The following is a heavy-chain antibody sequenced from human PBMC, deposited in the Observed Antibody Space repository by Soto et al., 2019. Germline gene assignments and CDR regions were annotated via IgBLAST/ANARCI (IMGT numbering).Heavy chain of an antibody. CDR1: GFTFSSYG. CDR3: ARRGPGTYFDY. V-gene: IGHV3-33*01. J-gene: IGHJ4*02. Sequence: GGSLRLSCAASGFTFSSYGMHWVRQAPGKGLEWVAVIWYDGSNKYYADSVKGRFTISRDNSKNTLYLQMNSLRAEDTAVYYCARRGPGTYFDYWGQGTLVTSPQ. D-gene: IGHD6-13*01. CDR2: IWYDGSNK.